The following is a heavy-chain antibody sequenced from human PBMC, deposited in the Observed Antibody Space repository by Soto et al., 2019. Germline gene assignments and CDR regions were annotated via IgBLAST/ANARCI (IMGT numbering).Heavy chain of an antibody. Sequence: SETLSLTCTVSRGSISSGDYYWSWIRQPPGKGLEWIGYIYYSGSTYYNPSLKSRVTISVDRSKNQFSLKLSSVTAADTAAYYCAREDYYYGSGSYYTWGQGTLVTVSS. D-gene: IGHD3-10*01. V-gene: IGHV4-30-4*01. CDR2: IYYSGST. J-gene: IGHJ5*02. CDR3: AREDYYYGSGSYYT. CDR1: RGSISSGDYY.